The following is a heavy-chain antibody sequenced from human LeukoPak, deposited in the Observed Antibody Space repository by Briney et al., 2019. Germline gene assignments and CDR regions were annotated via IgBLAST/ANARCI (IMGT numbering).Heavy chain of an antibody. V-gene: IGHV3-48*01. CDR3: ARAFVVVPAAPPRAFDI. Sequence: GGSLRLSCAASGFTFSSYSMNWVRQAPGKGLEWVSYISSSSSTIYYADSVKGRFTISRDNAKNSLYLQMNSLRAEDTAVYYCARAFVVVPAAPPRAFDIWGQGTMVTVSS. J-gene: IGHJ3*02. D-gene: IGHD2-2*01. CDR1: GFTFSSYS. CDR2: ISSSSSTI.